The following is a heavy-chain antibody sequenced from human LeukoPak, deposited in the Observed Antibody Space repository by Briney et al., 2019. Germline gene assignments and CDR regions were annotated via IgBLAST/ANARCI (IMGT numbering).Heavy chain of an antibody. CDR2: MNPNSGNT. CDR1: GYTFTSYD. Sequence: ASVKVSCKASGYTFTSYDINWVRQATGQGLEWMGWMNPNSGNTGYAQKFQGRVTMTRNTSISTAYMELSSLRSEDTAVYFCARKGPPNYYYYYMDVWGKGTTVTVSS. V-gene: IGHV1-8*01. CDR3: ARKGPPNYYYYYMDV. J-gene: IGHJ6*03.